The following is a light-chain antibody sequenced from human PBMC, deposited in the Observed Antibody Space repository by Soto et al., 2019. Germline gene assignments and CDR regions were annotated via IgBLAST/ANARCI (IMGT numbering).Light chain of an antibody. Sequence: QSVLTQPPSASGTPGHRVNISCSGSSSNIGSNYVYWYRQFPGTAPKLLIQRNNQRPSGVPARFSGSKSGTSASLAISGLRSEDEADYYCGGWDDSLSGPVFGGGTKLTVL. CDR1: SSNIGSNY. CDR2: RNN. V-gene: IGLV1-47*01. J-gene: IGLJ2*01. CDR3: GGWDDSLSGPV.